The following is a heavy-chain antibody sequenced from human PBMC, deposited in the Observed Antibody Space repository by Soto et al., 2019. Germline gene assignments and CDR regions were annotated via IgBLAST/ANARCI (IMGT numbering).Heavy chain of an antibody. D-gene: IGHD6-13*01. CDR1: GGSVSSADFF. V-gene: IGHV4-31*03. CDR2: IYYSGTT. Sequence: QVQLQESGPGLVKPSQTLSLTCTVSGGSVSSADFFWTWIRHHPGKGLEWIGYIYYSGTTYYNPSLESRVSISVDTSKNHFSLKLTSVTAADTAVYYCARGHLDHSAEYRGQGTLVTVSS. J-gene: IGHJ4*02. CDR3: ARGHLDHSAEY.